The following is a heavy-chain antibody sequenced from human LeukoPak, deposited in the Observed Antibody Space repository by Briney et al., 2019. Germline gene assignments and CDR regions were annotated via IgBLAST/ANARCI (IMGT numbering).Heavy chain of an antibody. Sequence: GGSLRLSCAASEFTFSSYSMNWVRQAPGKGLEWVSYISSSGSTIYYADSVKGRFTISRDNAKNTLYLQMNSLRAEDTAVYYCAREWELLPWDWGQGTLVTVSS. CDR1: EFTFSSYS. D-gene: IGHD3-10*01. CDR2: ISSSGSTI. J-gene: IGHJ4*02. CDR3: AREWELLPWD. V-gene: IGHV3-48*04.